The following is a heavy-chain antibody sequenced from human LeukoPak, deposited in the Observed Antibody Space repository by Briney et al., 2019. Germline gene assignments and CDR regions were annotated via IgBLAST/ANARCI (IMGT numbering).Heavy chain of an antibody. CDR3: AADGDYGGNSFI. Sequence: SVRVSYKASVFTFTISAMQWVRQARGQRLEWIGWFVVGSGNTNYAQKFQERVTITRDMSTSTAYMELSSLRSEDTSVYYCAADGDYGGNSFIWGQGTLVTVSS. J-gene: IGHJ4*02. V-gene: IGHV1-58*02. CDR1: VFTFTISA. D-gene: IGHD4-23*01. CDR2: FVVGSGNT.